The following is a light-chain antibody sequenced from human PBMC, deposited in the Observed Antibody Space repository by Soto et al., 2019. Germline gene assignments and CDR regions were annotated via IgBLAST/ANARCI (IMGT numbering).Light chain of an antibody. CDR1: QSVSSY. Sequence: EIVLTQSPATLSLSPGERATLSCRASQSVSSYLAWYQQKPGQAPRLLIYDASNRATGIPARFSGSGSGKDFTLTISRLEPEDFVVYYCQQRSNWQLTFGPGTKVDIK. CDR3: QQRSNWQLT. CDR2: DAS. J-gene: IGKJ3*01. V-gene: IGKV3-11*01.